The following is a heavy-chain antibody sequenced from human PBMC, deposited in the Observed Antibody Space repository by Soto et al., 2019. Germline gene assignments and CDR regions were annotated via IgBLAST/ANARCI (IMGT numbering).Heavy chain of an antibody. CDR1: GYSINSDYY. Sequence: SETLSLTCAVSGYSINSDYYWGWIRQPPGKGLEWIGSVDHSGRTYYSPSLRSRLTIFIDTSKNQFSLRLTSVTAADTAMYFCAKKGYYPSGKINLFDSWGPGTMVTVYS. CDR3: AKKGYYPSGKINLFDS. CDR2: VDHSGRT. V-gene: IGHV4-38-2*01. J-gene: IGHJ4*02. D-gene: IGHD3-10*01.